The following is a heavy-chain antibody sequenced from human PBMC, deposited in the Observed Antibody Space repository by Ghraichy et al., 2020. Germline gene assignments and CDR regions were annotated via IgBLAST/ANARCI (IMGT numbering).Heavy chain of an antibody. V-gene: IGHV4-34*01. J-gene: IGHJ4*02. CDR3: ARGLNLNYYGSGSYAYFDY. CDR2: INHSGST. Sequence: SETLSLTCAVYGGSFSGYYWSWIRQPPGKGLEWIGEINHSGSTNYNPSLKSRVTISVDTSKNQFSLKLSSVTAADTAVYYCARGLNLNYYGSGSYAYFDYWGQGTLVTVSS. CDR1: GGSFSGYY. D-gene: IGHD3-10*01.